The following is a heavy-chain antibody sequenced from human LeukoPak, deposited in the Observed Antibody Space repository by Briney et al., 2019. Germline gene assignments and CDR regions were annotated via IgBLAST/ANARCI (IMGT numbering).Heavy chain of an antibody. Sequence: GASVKVSCKASGYTFTGYYMHWVRQAPGQGLEWMGWINPNSGGTNYAQKFQGRVTMTRDTSISTAYMELSRLRSDDTAVYYCARDFNPYYYDSSGYSQWGQGTLVTVSS. CDR1: GYTFTGYY. D-gene: IGHD3-22*01. CDR2: INPNSGGT. V-gene: IGHV1-2*02. CDR3: ARDFNPYYYDSSGYSQ. J-gene: IGHJ4*02.